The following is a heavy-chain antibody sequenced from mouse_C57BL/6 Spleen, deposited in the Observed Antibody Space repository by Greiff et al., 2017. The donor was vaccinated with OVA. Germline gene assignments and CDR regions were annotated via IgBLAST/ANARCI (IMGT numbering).Heavy chain of an antibody. Sequence: QVQLQQSGAELARPGASVKLSCKASGYTFTSYGISWVKQRTGQGLEWIGGIYPRSGNTYYNEKFKGKATLTADKSSSTAYMELRSLTSEDSAVYFCARSGGQLIQGNYFDYWGQGTTLTVSS. CDR1: GYTFTSYG. CDR2: IYPRSGNT. J-gene: IGHJ2*01. D-gene: IGHD3-2*02. CDR3: ARSGGQLIQGNYFDY. V-gene: IGHV1-81*01.